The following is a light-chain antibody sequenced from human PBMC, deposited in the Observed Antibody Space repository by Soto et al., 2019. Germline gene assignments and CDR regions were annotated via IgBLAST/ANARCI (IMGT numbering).Light chain of an antibody. CDR2: SND. CDR1: SSDIGRHY. Sequence: QAVLTQPPSASGTPGQRVTISCSGSSSDIGRHYVYWYQQLPGRAPKLLIHSNDQRPSGVPDRFSGSKSGTSASLAISGLRSEDEADYYCAAWDDRHSYVFGFGTKLTVL. CDR3: AAWDDRHSYV. V-gene: IGLV1-47*02. J-gene: IGLJ1*01.